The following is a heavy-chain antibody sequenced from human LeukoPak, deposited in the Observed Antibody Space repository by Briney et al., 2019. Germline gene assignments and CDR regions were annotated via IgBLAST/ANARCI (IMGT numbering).Heavy chain of an antibody. CDR1: GFTVSSNY. CDR3: ARRYFGMDV. Sequence: GGSLRLSCAASGFTVSSNYMTWVRQAPGKGLEWVSVIYSGGNTYYADSVKGRFIISRDNSKHTLYLQMNSLRAEDTAVYYCARRYFGMDVWGQGTTVTVSS. CDR2: IYSGGNT. V-gene: IGHV3-66*04. J-gene: IGHJ6*02.